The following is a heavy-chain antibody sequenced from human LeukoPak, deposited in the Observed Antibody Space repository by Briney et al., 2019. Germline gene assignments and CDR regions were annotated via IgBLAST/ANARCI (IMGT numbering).Heavy chain of an antibody. CDR2: IYHSGST. D-gene: IGHD1-14*01. Sequence: PSQTLSLTCAVSGGSISSGGYSWSWIRQPPGKGLGWIVYIYHSGSTYYNPSLKSRLTISVDRSKNQFSLQLSPVSAADTAVYYCARAQFSPSGAGKLLHPWGQGPRVPVPS. CDR1: GGSISSGGYS. CDR3: ARAQFSPSGAGKLLHP. V-gene: IGHV4-30-2*01. J-gene: IGHJ5*02.